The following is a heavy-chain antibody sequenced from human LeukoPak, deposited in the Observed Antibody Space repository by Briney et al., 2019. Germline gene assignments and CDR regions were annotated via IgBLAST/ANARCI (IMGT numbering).Heavy chain of an antibody. CDR2: MSDTGATT. CDR1: GFTFSSYA. Sequence: GGSLRLSCAGSGFTFSSYAMSWVRQAPGNGLEWVSAMSDTGATTYDADSVKGRFTISRDNSRSTLYLQMNSLRAEDTALYYCAKDTSIGRYCTNGVCYPFDYWGQGTLVTVSS. D-gene: IGHD2-8*01. CDR3: AKDTSIGRYCTNGVCYPFDY. V-gene: IGHV3-23*01. J-gene: IGHJ4*02.